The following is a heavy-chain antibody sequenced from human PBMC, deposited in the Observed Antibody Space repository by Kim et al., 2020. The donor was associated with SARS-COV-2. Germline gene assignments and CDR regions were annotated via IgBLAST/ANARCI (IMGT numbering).Heavy chain of an antibody. V-gene: IGHV3-11*05. CDR1: GFTFSDYY. Sequence: GGSLRLSCAASGFTFSDYYMSWIRQAPGKGLEWVAYISSSSSYTNYADSVKGRFTISRDNAKNSLYLQMNSLRAEDTAVYYCARDYSGYDLEGGRFDYWGQGTLVTVSS. D-gene: IGHD5-12*01. CDR2: ISSSSSYT. J-gene: IGHJ4*02. CDR3: ARDYSGYDLEGGRFDY.